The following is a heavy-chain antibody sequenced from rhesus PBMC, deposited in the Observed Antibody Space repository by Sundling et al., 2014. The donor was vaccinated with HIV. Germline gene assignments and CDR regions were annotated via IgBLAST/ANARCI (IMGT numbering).Heavy chain of an antibody. J-gene: IGHJ4*01. Sequence: QVQLQESGPGLVKPSETLSLTCVVSGGSVSSNYWSWIRQPPGKGLEWIGSIYGNSASTYYNPSLRSRVTVSKDTSKTQFSLKLTSVTAADTAVYFCARLTAAKSFDRWGQGVLVTVSS. CDR1: GGSVSSNY. CDR2: IYGNSAST. D-gene: IGHD6-25*01. V-gene: IGHV4-143*01. CDR3: ARLTAAKSFDR.